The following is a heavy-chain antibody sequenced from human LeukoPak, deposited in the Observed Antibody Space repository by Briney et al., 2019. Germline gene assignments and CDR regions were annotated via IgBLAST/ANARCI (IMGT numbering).Heavy chain of an antibody. V-gene: IGHV1-69*06. CDR3: ARDVHSSGLTFDI. J-gene: IGHJ3*02. D-gene: IGHD3-22*01. CDR2: IIPIFGTA. CDR1: GGTFSSYA. Sequence: GASVKVSCKASGGTFSSYAISWVRQAPGQGLEWMGGIIPIFGTANYAQKFQGRVTITADKSTSTAYMELSSLRSEDTAVYYCARDVHSSGLTFDIWGQGTMVTVSS.